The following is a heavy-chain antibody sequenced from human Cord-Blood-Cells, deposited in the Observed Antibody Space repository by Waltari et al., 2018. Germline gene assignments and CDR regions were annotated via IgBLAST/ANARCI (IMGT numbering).Heavy chain of an antibody. CDR2: IYYSGST. V-gene: IGHV4-30-4*08. Sequence: QVQLQESGPGLVKPSQTLSLTCTVSGGSISSGDYYWSWIRQPPGKGLEWIGYIYYSGSTYNNPSLKSRVTISVDTSKNQFSLKLSSVTAADTAVYYCARALPRSSSWYWDYYYYGMDVWGQGTTVTVSS. J-gene: IGHJ6*02. D-gene: IGHD6-13*01. CDR1: GGSISSGDYY. CDR3: ARALPRSSSWYWDYYYYGMDV.